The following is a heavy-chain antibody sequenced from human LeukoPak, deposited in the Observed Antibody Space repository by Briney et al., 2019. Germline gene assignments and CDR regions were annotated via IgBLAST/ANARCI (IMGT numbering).Heavy chain of an antibody. CDR3: ARIRAHTDWLLPFDY. D-gene: IGHD1-26*01. Sequence: GESLKISCKGSGYSFTSYWIGWARQMPGKGLEWMGIIYPGDSDNRYSPSFQGQVTISADKSISTAYLQWSSLKASDTAMYYCARIRAHTDWLLPFDYWGQGTLVTVSS. V-gene: IGHV5-51*01. J-gene: IGHJ4*02. CDR2: IYPGDSDN. CDR1: GYSFTSYW.